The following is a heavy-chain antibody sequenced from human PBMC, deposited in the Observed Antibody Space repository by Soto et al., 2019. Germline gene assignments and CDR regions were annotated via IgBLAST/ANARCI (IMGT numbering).Heavy chain of an antibody. J-gene: IGHJ6*02. V-gene: IGHV3-30-3*01. Sequence: GGSLRLSCAASGFTFSSYAMHWVRQAPGKGLEWVAVISYDGSNKYYADSVKGRFTISRDNSKNTLYLQMNSLRAEDTAVYYCAREEGNYPPLGMDVWGQGTTVTVSS. CDR1: GFTFSSYA. D-gene: IGHD4-4*01. CDR2: ISYDGSNK. CDR3: AREEGNYPPLGMDV.